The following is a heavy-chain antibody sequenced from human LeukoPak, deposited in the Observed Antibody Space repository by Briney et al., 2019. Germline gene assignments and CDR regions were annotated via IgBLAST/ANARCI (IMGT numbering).Heavy chain of an antibody. CDR1: GGSISSYY. Sequence: SETLSLTCTVSGGSISSYYWSWIRQPAGKGLEWIGYIYYSGSTNYNPSLKSRVTISVDTSKNQFSLKLSSVTAADTAVYYCARHKRWLQPPGDWGQGTLVTVSS. J-gene: IGHJ4*02. D-gene: IGHD5-24*01. CDR3: ARHKRWLQPPGD. CDR2: IYYSGST. V-gene: IGHV4-59*08.